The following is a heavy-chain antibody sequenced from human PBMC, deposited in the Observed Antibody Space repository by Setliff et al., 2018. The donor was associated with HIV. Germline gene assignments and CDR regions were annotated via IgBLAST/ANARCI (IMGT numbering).Heavy chain of an antibody. D-gene: IGHD3-10*01. V-gene: IGHV3-21*06. J-gene: IGHJ6*02. CDR3: ARILSSRGIIEAYYYAMDV. CDR2: ISSTSTYT. Sequence: SLKISCAASGFTFSSYNMNWVRQAPGKGLEWVSSISSTSTYTYYADSLKGRFTTSRDNAKNSLYLQMNSLRAEDTAVYYCARILSSRGIIEAYYYAMDVWGQGTTGTVSS. CDR1: GFTFSSYN.